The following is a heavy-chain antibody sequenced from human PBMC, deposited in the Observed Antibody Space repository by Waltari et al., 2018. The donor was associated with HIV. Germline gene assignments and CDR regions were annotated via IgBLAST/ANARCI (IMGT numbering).Heavy chain of an antibody. Sequence: QMQLVQSGPEVKKPGTSVKVSCKASGFTFTTSAVQWVRQARGQRLEWIGGSVVDSGNTNHAQRFQERVTITRDMSTSTAYMELSSLRSEDTAVYYCAAVRYFYDSSPYYFDYWGQGTLVTVSS. CDR1: GFTFTTSA. D-gene: IGHD3-22*01. CDR3: AAVRYFYDSSPYYFDY. CDR2: SVVDSGNT. J-gene: IGHJ4*02. V-gene: IGHV1-58*01.